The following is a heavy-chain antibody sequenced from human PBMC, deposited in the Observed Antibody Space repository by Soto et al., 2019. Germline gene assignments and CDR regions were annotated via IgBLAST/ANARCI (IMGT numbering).Heavy chain of an antibody. Sequence: PGGSLRLSCAASGFTFSSYAMSWVRQAPGKGLEWVSAISGSGGSTYYADSVKGRFTISRDNSKNTLYLQMNSLRAEDTAVYYCAKDRTVYGDYAEYFQHWGQGTLVTVSS. CDR2: ISGSGGST. CDR1: GFTFSSYA. J-gene: IGHJ1*01. V-gene: IGHV3-23*01. CDR3: AKDRTVYGDYAEYFQH. D-gene: IGHD4-17*01.